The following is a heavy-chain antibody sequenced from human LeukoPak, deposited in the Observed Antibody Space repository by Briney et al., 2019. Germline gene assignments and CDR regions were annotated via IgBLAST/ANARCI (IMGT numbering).Heavy chain of an antibody. D-gene: IGHD3-3*01. Sequence: SETLSLTCTVSGGSISSYYWSWLRQPPGKGLEWIGYIYYSGSTNYNPSLKSRVTISVDTSKNQFSLKLSSVTAADTAVYYCARGYYDFWSGSYYYYYVDVWGKGTTVTVSS. CDR1: GGSISSYY. CDR3: ARGYYDFWSGSYYYYYVDV. J-gene: IGHJ6*03. CDR2: IYYSGST. V-gene: IGHV4-59*01.